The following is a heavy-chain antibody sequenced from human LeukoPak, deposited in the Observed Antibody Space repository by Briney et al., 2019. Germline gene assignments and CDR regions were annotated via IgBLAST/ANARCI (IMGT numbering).Heavy chain of an antibody. CDR2: ISRSGTTI. Sequence: GGSLRLSCEASGFIFSNYEMNWVRQAPGKGLECVAYISRSGTTIHYADSLKGRLSISRDNAESTLYLQMSNLRADDTAVYYCARGGIYDLDDSFDIWGQGTVVTVSS. V-gene: IGHV3-48*03. D-gene: IGHD6-13*01. CDR3: ARGGIYDLDDSFDI. CDR1: GFIFSNYE. J-gene: IGHJ3*02.